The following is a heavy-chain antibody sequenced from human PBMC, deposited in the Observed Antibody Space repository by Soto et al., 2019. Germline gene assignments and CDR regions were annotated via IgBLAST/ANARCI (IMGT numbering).Heavy chain of an antibody. CDR2: IFPLLAMV. CDR3: EKADGAGFKS. J-gene: IGHJ4*02. Sequence: QVNLVQSGTEMKKPGSSVMVSCKVSGGDLSNSGISWVRQAPGQGLEWMGGIFPLLAMVDYSQKFQGRVTISEDESTNTAYMDLGSLRSEVTSVYYCEKADGAGFKSWGQGALVIVSS. CDR1: GGDLSNSG. V-gene: IGHV1-69*04. D-gene: IGHD1-26*01.